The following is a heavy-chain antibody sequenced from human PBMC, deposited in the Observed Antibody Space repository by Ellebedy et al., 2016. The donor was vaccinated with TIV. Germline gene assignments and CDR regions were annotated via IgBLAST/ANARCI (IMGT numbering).Heavy chain of an antibody. Sequence: GGSLRPSCAASGFTFSSYAMSWVRQAPGKGLEWVSAISGSGGSTYYVDSVKGRFTISRDSSKNTLYLQMNSLRAEDTAIYYCAKSAGKYVGATTRYFDYWGQGTLVTVSS. V-gene: IGHV3-23*01. CDR3: AKSAGKYVGATTRYFDY. D-gene: IGHD1-26*01. CDR2: ISGSGGST. CDR1: GFTFSSYA. J-gene: IGHJ4*02.